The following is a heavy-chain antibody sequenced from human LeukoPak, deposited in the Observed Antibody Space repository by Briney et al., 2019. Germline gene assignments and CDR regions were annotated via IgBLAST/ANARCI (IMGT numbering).Heavy chain of an antibody. CDR2: ISGSGDST. CDR1: GFTFSSYA. CDR3: AKDRNSVGSSYNY. V-gene: IGHV3-23*01. D-gene: IGHD6-6*01. Sequence: PGGSLRLSCAASGFTFSSYAMSWVRQAPGKGLEWVSAISGSGDSTYYADSVKGRFTISRDNSKNTLYLQMNSLRAEDTAVYYCAKDRNSVGSSYNYWGQGTLVTVSS. J-gene: IGHJ4*02.